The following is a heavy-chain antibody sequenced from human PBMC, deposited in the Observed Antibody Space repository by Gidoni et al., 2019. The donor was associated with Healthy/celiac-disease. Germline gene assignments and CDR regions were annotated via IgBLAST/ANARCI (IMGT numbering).Heavy chain of an antibody. CDR1: GFTFSNAW. CDR3: TTALGSGSYYDTGEPFDY. Sequence: EVQLVESGGGLVKPGGSLRLSCAASGFTFSNAWMSWVRQAPGKGLEWVGRIKSKTDCGTTDYAAPVKGRFTISRDDSKNTLYLQMNSLKTEDTAVYYCTTALGSGSYYDTGEPFDYWGQGTLVTVSS. J-gene: IGHJ4*02. D-gene: IGHD3-10*01. V-gene: IGHV3-15*01. CDR2: IKSKTDCGTT.